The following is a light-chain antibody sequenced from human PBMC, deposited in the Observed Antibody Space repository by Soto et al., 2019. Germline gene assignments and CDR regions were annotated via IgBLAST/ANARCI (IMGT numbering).Light chain of an antibody. Sequence: QSALTQPASVSGSPGQSITISCTGTSSHVGGYNYVSWYQQHPGKAPKLMIYDVSNRPSGVSNRFSGSKSGNTAALTISGGEDEDEADYYCSSYTSSSTVVFGGGTKLTVL. V-gene: IGLV2-14*01. CDR1: SSHVGGYNY. J-gene: IGLJ2*01. CDR2: DVS. CDR3: SSYTSSSTVV.